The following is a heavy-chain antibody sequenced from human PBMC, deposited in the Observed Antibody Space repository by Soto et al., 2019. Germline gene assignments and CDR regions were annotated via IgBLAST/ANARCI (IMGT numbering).Heavy chain of an antibody. D-gene: IGHD3-22*01. CDR2: IIPIFGTA. CDR1: GGTFSSYA. J-gene: IGHJ4*02. V-gene: IGHV1-69*01. CDR3: ARAPPSDSSGYYYGPGFDY. Sequence: QVQLVQSGAEVKKPGSSVKVSCKASGGTFSSYAISWVRQAPGQGLEWMGGIIPIFGTANYAQKFQGRVTITADESTSTAYMELSSLRSEDTALFYCARAPPSDSSGYYYGPGFDYWGQGTLVTVSS.